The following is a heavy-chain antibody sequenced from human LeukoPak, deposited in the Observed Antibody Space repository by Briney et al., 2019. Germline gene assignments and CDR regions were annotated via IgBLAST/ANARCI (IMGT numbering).Heavy chain of an antibody. V-gene: IGHV3-30*18. D-gene: IGHD2-2*01. CDR2: ISYDGSNK. Sequence: GGSLRLSCVASGFTFRSYGMDWVRQAPGKGLEWVAVISYDGSNKYYADSVKGRFTISRDNSKNTLYLQMNSLRAEDTAVYYCAKDLGGYCRSTSCYAGMEFWGQGTLVTVSS. J-gene: IGHJ4*02. CDR1: GFTFRSYG. CDR3: AKDLGGYCRSTSCYAGMEF.